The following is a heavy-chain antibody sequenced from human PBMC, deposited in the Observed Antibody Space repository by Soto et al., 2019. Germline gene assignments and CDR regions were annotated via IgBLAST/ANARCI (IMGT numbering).Heavy chain of an antibody. CDR1: GYTFTSSD. CDR3: ARGSNHCSGGSCYSDWFDP. D-gene: IGHD2-15*01. J-gene: IGHJ5*02. CDR2: MNPNTGNT. Sequence: QVQLVQSGAEVKKPGASVRVSCKASGYTFTSSDVYWVRQATGQGLELMGWMNPNTGNTGYAQKFKGRVTMTRNTSIRTAYMELSSLRSEDTAVYYCARGSNHCSGGSCYSDWFDPWGQGTPVTVSS. V-gene: IGHV1-8*01.